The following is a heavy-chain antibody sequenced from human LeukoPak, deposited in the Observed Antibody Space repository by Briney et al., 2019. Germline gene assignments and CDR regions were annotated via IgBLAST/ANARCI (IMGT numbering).Heavy chain of an antibody. J-gene: IGHJ4*02. V-gene: IGHV3-23*01. Sequence: GGTLRLSCAASGFTFNTYGMNWVCQAPGKGLEWVSAVSGSGSTTYYARSVKGRFTVSRDNSKNTLYLQMNSLRVGDTAVYYCAKSLDYGGNRARLDFWGQGTLVTVSS. D-gene: IGHD4-23*01. CDR1: GFTFNTYG. CDR3: AKSLDYGGNRARLDF. CDR2: VSGSGSTT.